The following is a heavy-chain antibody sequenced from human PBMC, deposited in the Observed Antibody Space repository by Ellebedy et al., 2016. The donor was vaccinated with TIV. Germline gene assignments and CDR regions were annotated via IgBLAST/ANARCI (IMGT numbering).Heavy chain of an antibody. V-gene: IGHV1-69*04. Sequence: AASVKVSCKASGYTFTSYGISWVRQAPGQGLEWMGRIIPILGIANYAQKFQGRVTITADKSTSTAYMELSSLRSEDTAVYYCARGPGIFGVVISNWFDPWGQGTLVTVSS. CDR1: GYTFTSYG. CDR3: ARGPGIFGVVISNWFDP. J-gene: IGHJ5*02. CDR2: IIPILGIA. D-gene: IGHD3-3*01.